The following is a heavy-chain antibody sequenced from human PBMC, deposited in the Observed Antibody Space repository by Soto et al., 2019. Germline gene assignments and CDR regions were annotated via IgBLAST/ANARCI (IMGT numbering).Heavy chain of an antibody. V-gene: IGHV4-34*01. CDR2: INHSGST. CDR3: ARGRRAVTTPVHYYMDV. J-gene: IGHJ6*03. Sequence: SETLSLTCAVYGGSFSGYYWSWIRQPPGKGLEWIGEINHSGSTNYNPSLKSRVTLSVDTSKNQFSLKLSSVTAADTAVYYCARGRRAVTTPVHYYMDVWGKGTTVTVSS. CDR1: GGSFSGYY. D-gene: IGHD4-17*01.